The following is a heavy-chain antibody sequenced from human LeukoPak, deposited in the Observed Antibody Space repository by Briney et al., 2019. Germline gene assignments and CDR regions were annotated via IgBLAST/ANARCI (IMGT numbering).Heavy chain of an antibody. CDR2: IRQDAKSK. CDR3: GRETWQAYNDSWSGYVTD. J-gene: IGHJ4*02. D-gene: IGHD3-3*01. V-gene: IGHV3-7*01. CDR1: GFAFSDSW. Sequence: QPGGSLRLSCAASGFAFSDSWMTWVRRAPGKGLEWVANIRQDAKSKYYVDSVKGRFTISRDNAHSTPYLDMNSLTAEDTAIYYCGRETWQAYNDSWSGYVTDWGQGIVVTVSS.